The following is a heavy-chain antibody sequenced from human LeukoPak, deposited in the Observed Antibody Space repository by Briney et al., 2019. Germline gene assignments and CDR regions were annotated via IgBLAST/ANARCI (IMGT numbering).Heavy chain of an antibody. Sequence: SETLSLTCAVSGASVSGSNYYWGWIRQPPGKGLEWIGNIYSSGSTYYNPSLKSRVTISVDTSKNQFSLKLSSVTAADTAVYYCARGLPYGDYWFDPWGQGTLVTVSS. CDR1: GASVSGSNYY. J-gene: IGHJ5*02. V-gene: IGHV4-39*07. CDR3: ARGLPYGDYWFDP. CDR2: IYSSGST. D-gene: IGHD4-17*01.